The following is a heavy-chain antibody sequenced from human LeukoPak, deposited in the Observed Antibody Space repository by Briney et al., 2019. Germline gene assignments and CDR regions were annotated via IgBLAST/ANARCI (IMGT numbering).Heavy chain of an antibody. Sequence: GEPLKISCKGSGYSFTSYWSAWSGRLPGKGWSGLGIIYPGDSATRYSPSFQGQVTISGVKSISTGYLQWSSLKASDTAMYYWARPYYDGSGYYFDYWGQGTLVSVSS. J-gene: IGHJ4*02. D-gene: IGHD3-22*01. V-gene: IGHV5-51*01. CDR3: ARPYYDGSGYYFDY. CDR2: IYPGDSAT. CDR1: GYSFTSYW.